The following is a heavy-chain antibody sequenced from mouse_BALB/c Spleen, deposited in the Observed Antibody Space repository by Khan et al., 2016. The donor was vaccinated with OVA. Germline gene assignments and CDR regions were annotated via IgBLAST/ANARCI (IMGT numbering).Heavy chain of an antibody. CDR3: ARDFHYYGSRGALEY. V-gene: IGHV1-4*01. Sequence: QMQLQQPGAELARPGASVKMSCKASGYTFTSYSMHWIKQRPGQGLEWIGNINPSNAYTNYNQKFKDKATLTADKSSSTAYMQLSSLTSEDSAVYYCARDFHYYGSRGALEYWGQGTSVTVSS. D-gene: IGHD1-1*01. J-gene: IGHJ4*01. CDR2: INPSNAYT. CDR1: GYTFTSYS.